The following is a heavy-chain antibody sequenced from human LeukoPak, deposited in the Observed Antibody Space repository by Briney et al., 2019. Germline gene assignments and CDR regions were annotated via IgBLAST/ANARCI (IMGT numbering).Heavy chain of an antibody. CDR1: GYTLTDLS. D-gene: IGHD2-2*01. CDR2: FDPEDGET. Sequence: ASVKVSCKVSGYTLTDLSMHWVRQAPGKGLEWMGGFDPEDGETIYAQKFQGRVTMTEDTSTDTAYMELSSLRSEDTAVYYLATTGYCSSTSCSNGFDPWGQGTLVTVSS. V-gene: IGHV1-24*01. J-gene: IGHJ5*02. CDR3: ATTGYCSSTSCSNGFDP.